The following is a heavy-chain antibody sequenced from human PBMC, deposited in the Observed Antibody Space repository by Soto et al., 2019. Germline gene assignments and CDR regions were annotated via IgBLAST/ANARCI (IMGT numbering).Heavy chain of an antibody. J-gene: IGHJ4*02. D-gene: IGHD3-10*01. CDR3: AREWSTSGDLDY. Sequence: QVQLVESGGGVVKPGRSLRLSCAASGFTFSSHSIQWVRQAPGKGLEWVAVISYDGSIKYYADSVKGRCTISRDNSKSTSYLQMNSLRAEDTAVFYCAREWSTSGDLDYWGQGTLVIVSS. CDR2: ISYDGSIK. V-gene: IGHV3-30-3*01. CDR1: GFTFSSHS.